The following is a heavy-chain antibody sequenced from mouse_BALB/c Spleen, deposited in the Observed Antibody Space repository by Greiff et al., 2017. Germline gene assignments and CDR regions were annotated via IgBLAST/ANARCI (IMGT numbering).Heavy chain of an antibody. D-gene: IGHD2-10*02. CDR3: AREEYGNVLAY. J-gene: IGHJ3*01. CDR2: ISSGGSYT. CDR1: GFTFSSYA. V-gene: IGHV5-9-4*01. Sequence: EVKLMESGGGLVKPGGSLKISCAASGFTFSSYAMPWVRQSPEKRLEWVAEISSGGSYTYYPDTVTGRFTISRDNAKNTLYLEMSSLRSEDTAMYDCAREEYGNVLAYWGQGTLVTVSA.